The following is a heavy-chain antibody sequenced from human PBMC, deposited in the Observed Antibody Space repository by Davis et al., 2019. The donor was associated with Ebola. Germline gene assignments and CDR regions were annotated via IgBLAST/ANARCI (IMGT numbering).Heavy chain of an antibody. J-gene: IGHJ4*02. CDR3: ASREVGLHNLF. D-gene: IGHD1-26*01. CDR1: GFTFSAYA. CDR2: IGLDYDT. Sequence: GGSLRLSCAASGFTFSAYAMYWVRQAPGKGLEWVSIIGLDYDTYYPDSVKGRFTISRDNSKNTLYLQMSSLTAEDTGVYYCASREVGLHNLFWGQGTLVTVSS. V-gene: IGHV3-23*01.